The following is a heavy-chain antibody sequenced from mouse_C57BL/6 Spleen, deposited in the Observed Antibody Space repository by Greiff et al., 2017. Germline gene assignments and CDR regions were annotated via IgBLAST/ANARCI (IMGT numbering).Heavy chain of an antibody. CDR2: IWTGGGT. J-gene: IGHJ1*03. CDR1: GFSLTSYA. D-gene: IGHD1-1*01. CDR3: ASLVATEYFGV. Sequence: VKLVESGPGLVAPSQSLSITCTVSGFSLTSYAISWVRQPPGKGLEWLGVIWTGGGTNYNSALKSRLSISKDNSKSTVFLKKNSLQTDDTGRDYLASLVATEYFGVWGTGTTVTVSS. V-gene: IGHV2-9-1*01.